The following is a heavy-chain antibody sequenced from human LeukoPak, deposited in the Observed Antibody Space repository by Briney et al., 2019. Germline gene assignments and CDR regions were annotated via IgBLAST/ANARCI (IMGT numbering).Heavy chain of an antibody. CDR3: ARLTHGDYDY. CDR2: IYYGGNT. V-gene: IGHV4-39*01. J-gene: IGHJ4*02. CDR1: GCALRSSSYY. D-gene: IGHD4-17*01. Sequence: SGTLFLTCTVSGCALRSSSYYWGGVRPPPGEGLEWIGSIYYGGNTYCNASLKSRVTISVDTSKNQFSLKLSSVTAADTAVYYCARLTHGDYDYWGQGTLVTVSS.